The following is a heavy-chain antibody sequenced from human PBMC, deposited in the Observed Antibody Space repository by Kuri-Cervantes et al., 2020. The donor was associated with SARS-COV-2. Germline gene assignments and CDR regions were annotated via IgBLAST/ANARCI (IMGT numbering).Heavy chain of an antibody. D-gene: IGHD2-21*02. J-gene: IGHJ4*02. Sequence: SETLSLTCAVYGGSFSGYYWSWIRQPPGKGLEWIGEINHSGSTNYDPSLKSRVTISVDTSKNQFSLKLSSVTAADTAVYYCARFGDCGGDCYRGYFDYWGQGTLVTVSS. CDR3: ARFGDCGGDCYRGYFDY. CDR2: INHSGST. V-gene: IGHV4-34*01. CDR1: GGSFSGYY.